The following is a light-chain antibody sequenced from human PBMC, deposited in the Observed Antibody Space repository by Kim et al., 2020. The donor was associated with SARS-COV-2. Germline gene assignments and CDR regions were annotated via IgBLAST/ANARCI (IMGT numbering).Light chain of an antibody. Sequence: DIQMTQSPSSLSASVGDRVTITCRASQSISRYLNWYQQKPGKAPKLLIYAASSLQTGVPSMFSGSGSGTDFTLTISSLQPEDFATYYCQQSYSIPTFGQGTKVDI. CDR1: QSISRY. V-gene: IGKV1-39*01. CDR3: QQSYSIPT. J-gene: IGKJ1*01. CDR2: AAS.